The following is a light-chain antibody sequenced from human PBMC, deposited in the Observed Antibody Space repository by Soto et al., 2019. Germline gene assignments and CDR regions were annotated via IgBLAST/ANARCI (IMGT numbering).Light chain of an antibody. Sequence: VSTQAPARLSGTPGERDTLSRRASQTINNNVAWYQLKDGQVPRLVIYGASTRATDIPARFSGSGSGTEFTLTISSLQSEDFAEYHCQQYNNWPQTFAQGTKVDIK. V-gene: IGKV3-15*01. CDR3: QQYNNWPQT. J-gene: IGKJ1*01. CDR2: GAS. CDR1: QTINNN.